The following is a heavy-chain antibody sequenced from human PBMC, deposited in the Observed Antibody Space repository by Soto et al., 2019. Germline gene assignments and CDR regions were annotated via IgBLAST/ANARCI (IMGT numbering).Heavy chain of an antibody. V-gene: IGHV4-61*08. J-gene: IGHJ4*02. CDR3: ARVRTEYAGLDY. D-gene: IGHD2-2*01. CDR1: GGSISSGGYY. CDR2: ICSSGST. Sequence: SETLSLTCTVSGGSISSGGYYWSWIRQHPGKGLEWIGYICSSGSTNYNPSLKSRVAISVDTSKNQFSLRLTSVTAADTAVYFCARVRTEYAGLDYWGQGTLVTV.